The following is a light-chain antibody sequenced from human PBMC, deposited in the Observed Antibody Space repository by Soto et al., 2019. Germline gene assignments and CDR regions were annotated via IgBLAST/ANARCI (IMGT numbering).Light chain of an antibody. V-gene: IGLV1-44*01. CDR1: SSNIGSNT. CDR2: GND. CDR3: AAWDDSLNGPV. J-gene: IGLJ2*01. Sequence: QSVLTQPPSASGTPGHRVTISCSGGSSNIGSNTVNWYQHLPGAAPKLLIYGNDQRPSGVPDRFSGSKSGTSASLAISGLQSEDEADYSCAAWDDSLNGPVFGGGTKLTVL.